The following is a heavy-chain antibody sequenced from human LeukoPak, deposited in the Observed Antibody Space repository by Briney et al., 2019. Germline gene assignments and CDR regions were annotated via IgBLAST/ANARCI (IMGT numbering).Heavy chain of an antibody. Sequence: SETLSLTCTVSGYSISSGYYWGWIRQPPGKGLEWIGSIYYSGSTYYNPSLKSRVTISVDTSKNQFSLKLSSVTAADTAVYYCASNFDWLSWGQGTLVTVSS. CDR3: ASNFDWLS. D-gene: IGHD3-9*01. CDR1: GYSISSGYY. V-gene: IGHV4-38-2*02. J-gene: IGHJ4*02. CDR2: IYYSGST.